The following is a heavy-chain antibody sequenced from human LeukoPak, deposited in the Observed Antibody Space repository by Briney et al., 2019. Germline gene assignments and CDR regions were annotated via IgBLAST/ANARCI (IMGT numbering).Heavy chain of an antibody. CDR1: GYTFTGYY. D-gene: IGHD6-19*01. CDR3: ARGLQENLAWLQAFSAFDI. Sequence: GASVKVSCKASGYTFTGYYMHWVRQAPGQGLEWMGWINPNSGGTNYAQKFQGRVTTTRDTSISTAYMELSRLRSDDTAVYYCARGLQENLAWLQAFSAFDIWGQGTMVTVSS. V-gene: IGHV1-2*02. CDR2: INPNSGGT. J-gene: IGHJ3*02.